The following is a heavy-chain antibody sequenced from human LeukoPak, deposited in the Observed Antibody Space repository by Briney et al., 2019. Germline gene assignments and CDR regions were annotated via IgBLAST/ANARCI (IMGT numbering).Heavy chain of an antibody. D-gene: IGHD1-26*01. CDR3: TRHGPYSGSYVDY. CDR2: IRSEANSYAT. V-gene: IGHV3-73*01. J-gene: IGHJ4*02. Sequence: GGSLRLSRAASGFTFSGSAMHWVRQASGKGLEWVGRIRSEANSYATAYAASVKGRFTISRDDSKNTAYLQMNSLKTEDTAVYYCTRHGPYSGSYVDYWGQGTLVTVSS. CDR1: GFTFSGSA.